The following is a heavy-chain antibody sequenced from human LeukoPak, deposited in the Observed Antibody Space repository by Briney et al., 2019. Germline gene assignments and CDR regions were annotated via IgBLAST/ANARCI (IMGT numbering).Heavy chain of an antibody. CDR3: ARSYGDSWGGGWFDP. D-gene: IGHD4-17*01. J-gene: IGHJ5*02. Sequence: SETLSLTCAVYGGSFSGYYWSWIRQPPGKGLEWIGEINHSGSTNYNPSLKSRVTISVDTPKNQFSLKLSSVTAADTAVYYCARSYGDSWGGGWFDPWGQGTLVTVSS. CDR1: GGSFSGYY. CDR2: INHSGST. V-gene: IGHV4-34*01.